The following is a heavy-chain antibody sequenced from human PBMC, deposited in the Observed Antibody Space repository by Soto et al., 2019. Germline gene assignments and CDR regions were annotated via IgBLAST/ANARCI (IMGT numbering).Heavy chain of an antibody. CDR1: GFTFSSFG. D-gene: IGHD3-3*01. CDR3: AKVARPYYDVWSGP. V-gene: IGHV3-30*18. J-gene: IGHJ5*02. CDR2: ISYDGSNK. Sequence: GGSLRLSCTPSGFTFSSFGMHWVRQAPGKGLEWVALISYDGSNKNYADSVKGRFTISRDNSRGTLYLQLNSLRLEDTAVYFCAKVARPYYDVWSGPWGQGTLVTVSS.